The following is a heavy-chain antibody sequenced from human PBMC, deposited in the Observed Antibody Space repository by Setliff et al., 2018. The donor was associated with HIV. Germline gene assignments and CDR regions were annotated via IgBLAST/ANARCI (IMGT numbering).Heavy chain of an antibody. CDR2: IYHSGRT. V-gene: IGHV4-39*07. D-gene: IGHD3-9*01. CDR1: GGSISSNSYY. CDR3: ARDQPQDYDSLTGYYTGRYCEY. Sequence: SETLSLTCTVSGGSISSNSYYWGWIRQPPGKGLEWIGSIYHSGRTYYNPSLKSRVTISVDTSKNQFSLKLTSVTAADTAVYYCARDQPQDYDSLTGYYTGRYCEYWGRGTLVTVSS. J-gene: IGHJ4*02.